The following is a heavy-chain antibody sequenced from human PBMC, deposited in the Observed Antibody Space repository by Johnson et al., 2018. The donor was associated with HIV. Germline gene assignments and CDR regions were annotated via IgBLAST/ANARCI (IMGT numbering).Heavy chain of an antibody. D-gene: IGHD1-1*01. CDR3: TKDLVSWNGIWREAFDI. CDR1: GFTFSSYG. J-gene: IGHJ3*02. CDR2: IHYDGTKK. V-gene: IGHV3-30*02. Sequence: QMMLVESGGGVAQRGGSLRLSCAASGFTFSSYGMHWVRQAPGKGLEWVATIHYDGTKKEYAESVKGRFTISRDNSKKTVYMQMNSLRDKDTAVYYCTKDLVSWNGIWREAFDIWGQRTMVTVS.